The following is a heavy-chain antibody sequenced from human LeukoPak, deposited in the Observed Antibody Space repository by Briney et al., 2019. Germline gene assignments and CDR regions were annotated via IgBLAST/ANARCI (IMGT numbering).Heavy chain of an antibody. CDR2: IINSGGST. D-gene: IGHD4-17*01. Sequence: GGSLRLSCAASGFTFSTYAMNWIREAPGKGLEGVSTIINSGGSTYYADSVKGRFTISRDSSKNTLYLQMNSLRAEDTAVYYCAKDIYGDYGGLDYWGQGTLVTVSS. J-gene: IGHJ4*02. V-gene: IGHV3-23*01. CDR3: AKDIYGDYGGLDY. CDR1: GFTFSTYA.